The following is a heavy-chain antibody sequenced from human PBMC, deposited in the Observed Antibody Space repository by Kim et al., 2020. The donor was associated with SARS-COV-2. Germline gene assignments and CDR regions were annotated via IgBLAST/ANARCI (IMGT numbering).Heavy chain of an antibody. CDR2: ISWNSGSI. Sequence: GGSLRLSCAASGFTFDDYAMHWVRQAPGKGLEWVSGISWNSGSIGYADSVKGRFTISRDNAKNSLYLQMNSPRAEDTALYYCANRRPVGYFDYCVLATLV. V-gene: IGHV3-9*01. D-gene: IGHD2-2*01. CDR1: GFTFDDYA. J-gene: IGHJ4*01. CDR3: ANRRPVGYFDY.